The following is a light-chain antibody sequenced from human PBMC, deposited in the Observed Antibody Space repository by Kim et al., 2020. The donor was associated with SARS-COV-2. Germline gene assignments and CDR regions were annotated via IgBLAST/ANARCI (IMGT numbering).Light chain of an antibody. CDR1: KLGEKY. CDR2: QDN. CDR3: QAWDSNTLRV. V-gene: IGLV3-1*01. J-gene: IGLJ3*02. Sequence: SYELTQPPSVSVSPGQTASITCSGDKLGEKYSSWYQQKPGQSPLLVIYQDNKRPSGIPERFSGSNSGNTATLTISGTQAMEEADYYCQAWDSNTLRVFGG.